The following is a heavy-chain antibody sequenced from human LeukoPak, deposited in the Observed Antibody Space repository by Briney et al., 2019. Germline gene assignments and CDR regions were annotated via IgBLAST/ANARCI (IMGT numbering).Heavy chain of an antibody. CDR2: IYYSGST. CDR1: GGSNSSYY. CDR3: AGTYYYDSSGYEGVRDFDY. Sequence: SETLSLTCTVSGGSNSSYYWSWIRQRPGKGLEWIGYIYYSGSTNYNPSLKSRVTISVDTSKNQFSLKLSSVTAADTAVYYCAGTYYYDSSGYEGVRDFDYWGQGTLVTVSS. J-gene: IGHJ4*02. V-gene: IGHV4-59*08. D-gene: IGHD3-22*01.